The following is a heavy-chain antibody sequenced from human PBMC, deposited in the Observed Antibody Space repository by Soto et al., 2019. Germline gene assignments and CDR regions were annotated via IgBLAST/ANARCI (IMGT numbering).Heavy chain of an antibody. J-gene: IGHJ6*03. CDR3: ARQGYCSGGSCYPFYYYMDV. V-gene: IGHV4-39*01. CDR2: IYYSGST. Sequence: SETLSLTCTVSGGSISSSSYYWGWIRQPPGKGLEWIGSIYYSGSTYYNPSLKSRVTISVDTSKNQFSLKLGSVTAADTAVYYCARQGYCSGGSCYPFYYYMDVWGKGTTVTVSS. CDR1: GGSISSSSYY. D-gene: IGHD2-15*01.